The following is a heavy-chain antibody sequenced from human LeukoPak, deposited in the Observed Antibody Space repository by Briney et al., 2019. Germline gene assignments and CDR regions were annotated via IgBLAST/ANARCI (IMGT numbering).Heavy chain of an antibody. Sequence: GGSLRLSCAASGLTFSDYWMYWLRQAPGKGLEWVANIKYDGSEKYYVDSVKGRFTISRDNAKNSLYLQMNSLRVEDTAMYYCATDRGLRWGKGTTVTVSS. J-gene: IGHJ6*04. CDR2: IKYDGSEK. CDR1: GLTFSDYW. CDR3: ATDRGLR. V-gene: IGHV3-7*03.